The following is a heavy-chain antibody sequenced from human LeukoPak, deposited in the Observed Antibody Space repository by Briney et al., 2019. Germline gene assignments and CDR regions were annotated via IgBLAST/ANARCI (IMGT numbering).Heavy chain of an antibody. CDR3: ARDSGGDYFDY. J-gene: IGHJ4*02. CDR1: AYTFTGYY. Sequence: ASVKVSCKASAYTFTGYYMHWVRQAPGQGLEWMGSINPNSGGTNYAQKFRGRVTMTRDTSISTAYMELSRLRSDDTAVYYCARDSGGDYFDYWGQGTLVTVSS. CDR2: INPNSGGT. V-gene: IGHV1-2*02. D-gene: IGHD2-15*01.